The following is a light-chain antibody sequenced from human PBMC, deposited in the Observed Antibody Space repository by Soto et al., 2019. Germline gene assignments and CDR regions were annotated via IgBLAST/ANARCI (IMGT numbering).Light chain of an antibody. CDR2: LGS. CDR1: QNILLSNGYSY. CDR3: KQARKNPRT. Sequence: VMIQSQLSLPVTTGIPASISCRSSQNILLSNGYSYWDWYLQKSGQSPHILIYLGSNRSSGGPGWCCCSGSGTDFKLKISTVEADDVGVSYCKQARKNPRTFGQGTKL. J-gene: IGKJ1*01. V-gene: IGKV2-28*01.